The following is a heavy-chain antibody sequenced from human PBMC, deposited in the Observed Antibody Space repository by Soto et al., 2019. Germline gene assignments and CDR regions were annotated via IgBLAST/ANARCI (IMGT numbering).Heavy chain of an antibody. Sequence: QVQLVESGGGVVQPGRSLRLSCAASGFTFSSYAMHWVRQAPGKGLEWVAVISNDGSNKYYGDSVKGRYSISRDNSKSTLYLQMNSLRAEDTAVYYFAKKSHASGWAYAFDIWGQGTMVTVSS. CDR2: ISNDGSNK. CDR1: GFTFSSYA. CDR3: AKKSHASGWAYAFDI. D-gene: IGHD6-19*01. V-gene: IGHV3-30*18. J-gene: IGHJ3*02.